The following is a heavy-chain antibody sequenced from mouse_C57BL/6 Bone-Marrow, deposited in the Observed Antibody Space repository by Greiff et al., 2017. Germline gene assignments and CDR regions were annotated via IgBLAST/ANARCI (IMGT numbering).Heavy chain of an antibody. J-gene: IGHJ2*01. CDR3: TLIRRLTGTYYFDY. D-gene: IGHD4-1*01. CDR2: ISSGGDYI. Sequence: EVKLMESGEGLVKPGGSLKLSCAASGFTFSSYAMSWVRQTPEKRLEWVAYISSGGDYIYYADTVKGRFTISRDNARNTLYLQMSSLKAEDTAMYYCTLIRRLTGTYYFDYWGQGTTLTVSS. CDR1: GFTFSSYA. V-gene: IGHV5-9-1*02.